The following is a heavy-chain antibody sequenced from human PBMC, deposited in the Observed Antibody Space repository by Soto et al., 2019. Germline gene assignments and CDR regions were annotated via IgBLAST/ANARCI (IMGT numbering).Heavy chain of an antibody. J-gene: IGHJ4*02. V-gene: IGHV3-20*04. CDR1: GFTFDDYA. D-gene: IGHD2-2*02. CDR3: ARCSSTSCYIMASFDY. CDR2: INWNGRST. Sequence: EVQLVESGGGVVRPGGSLRLSCAASGFTFDDYAMSWVRQAPGKGLEWVAGINWNGRSTTYADSLKGRFTISRDNAKNSLHLQINSLRAADTALYFCARCSSTSCYIMASFDYWGPGTRVTFSS.